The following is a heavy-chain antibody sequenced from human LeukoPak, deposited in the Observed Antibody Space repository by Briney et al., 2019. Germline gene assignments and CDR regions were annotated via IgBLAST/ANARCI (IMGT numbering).Heavy chain of an antibody. Sequence: ASVKVSCKASGYTFTSYGISWVRQAPGQGLEWMGWINPNSGGTNYAQKFQGRVTMTRDTSISTAYMELSRLRSDDTAVYYCARSLRRDQLLFLAYWGQGTLVTVSS. CDR3: ARSLRRDQLLFLAY. J-gene: IGHJ4*02. D-gene: IGHD2-2*01. V-gene: IGHV1-2*02. CDR1: GYTFTSYG. CDR2: INPNSGGT.